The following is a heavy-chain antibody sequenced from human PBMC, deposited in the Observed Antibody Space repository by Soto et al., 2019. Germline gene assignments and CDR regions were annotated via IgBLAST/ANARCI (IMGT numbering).Heavy chain of an antibody. CDR2: FDPEDGET. Sequence: QVQLVQSGAEVKKPGASVKVSCKVSGYTLTELSMHWVRQAPGKGLEWMGGFDPEDGETIYAQKFQGRVTMTEDTSAAIAFMELSSLRSEYTAVYYCATEAFDSSETNGDMYVWGQGHTFTVSS. J-gene: IGHJ6*02. V-gene: IGHV1-24*01. D-gene: IGHD2-8*01. CDR1: GYTLTELS. CDR3: ATEAFDSSETNGDMYV.